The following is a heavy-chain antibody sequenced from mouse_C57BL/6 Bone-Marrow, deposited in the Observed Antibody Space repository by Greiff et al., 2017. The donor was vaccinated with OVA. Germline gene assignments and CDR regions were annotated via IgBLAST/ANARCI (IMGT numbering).Heavy chain of an antibody. CDR2: INPSSGYT. CDR3: ARPLIYYYGSSYGGYAMDD. J-gene: IGHJ4*01. V-gene: IGHV1-7*01. Sequence: VQLQQSGAELAKPGASVKLSCKASGYTFTSYWMHWVKQRPGQGLEWIGYINPSSGYTKYNQKFKDKATLTADKSSSTAYMQLSSLTYEDSAVYYCARPLIYYYGSSYGGYAMDDWGQGTSVTVSS. D-gene: IGHD1-1*01. CDR1: GYTFTSYW.